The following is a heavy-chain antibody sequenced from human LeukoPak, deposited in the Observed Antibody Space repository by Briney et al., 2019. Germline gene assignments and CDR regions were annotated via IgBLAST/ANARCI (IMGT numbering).Heavy chain of an antibody. V-gene: IGHV3-23*01. D-gene: IGHD4-11*01. CDR3: AKDVATVSTRGAFDV. CDR2: ISGSGGST. CDR1: GFTFSNYA. Sequence: PGGPLRLSCAASGFTFSNYAMNWVRQAPGKGLEWVSSISGSGGSTYYADSVKGRFTISRDNSKNTLCLQMNSLRAEDTAVYYCAKDVATVSTRGAFDVWGQGTMVTVSS. J-gene: IGHJ3*01.